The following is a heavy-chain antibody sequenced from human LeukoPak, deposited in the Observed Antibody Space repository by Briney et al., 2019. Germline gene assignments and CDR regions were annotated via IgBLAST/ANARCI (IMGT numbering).Heavy chain of an antibody. D-gene: IGHD1-26*01. CDR1: GFTFSSYG. Sequence: GGSLRLSCAASGFTFSSYGMHWVRQAPGKGLEWVAVISYDGSNKYYADSVKGRFTISRDNSKNTLYLQMNSLRAEDTAVYYCAKEVGVFLFDYWGQGTLVTVSS. V-gene: IGHV3-30*18. CDR2: ISYDGSNK. J-gene: IGHJ4*02. CDR3: AKEVGVFLFDY.